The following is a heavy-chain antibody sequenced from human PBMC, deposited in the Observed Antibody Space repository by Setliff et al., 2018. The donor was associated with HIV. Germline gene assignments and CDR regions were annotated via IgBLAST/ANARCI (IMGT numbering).Heavy chain of an antibody. D-gene: IGHD3-3*01. CDR3: AKDRGDYDFWSGYYVY. J-gene: IGHJ4*02. V-gene: IGHV3-23*01. CDR1: GFTFKNYA. CDR2: IGGSGAKT. Sequence: GGSLRLSCAASGFTFKNYAMSWVRQAPGKGLEWVSGIGGSGAKTSYADSVKGRFTISRDNSKNTLYLQMSSLRAEDTAVYYCAKDRGDYDFWSGYYVYWGQGTPVTVSS.